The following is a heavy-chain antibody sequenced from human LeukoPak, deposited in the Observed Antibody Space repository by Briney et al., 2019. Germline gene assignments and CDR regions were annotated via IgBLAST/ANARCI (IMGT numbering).Heavy chain of an antibody. CDR3: AKVRAPSGWFNSDY. CDR1: GFTFSNYV. V-gene: IGHV3-23*01. CDR2: ISGSGDST. Sequence: PGGSLTLSCAASGFTFSNYVMNWVRQAPGKGLEWVSGISGSGDSTYYADSVKGRFTISRDNSKNTLFLQMNSLRAEDTAAYYCAKVRAPSGWFNSDYWGQGTLVTVSS. D-gene: IGHD6-19*01. J-gene: IGHJ4*02.